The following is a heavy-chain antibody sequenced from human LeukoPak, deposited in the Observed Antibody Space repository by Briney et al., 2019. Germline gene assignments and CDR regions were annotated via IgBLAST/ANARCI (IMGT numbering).Heavy chain of an antibody. CDR1: GFTFSSYA. CDR3: AREGGYCSSTSCYEEDY. CDR2: ISYDGSNK. Sequence: GGSLRLSCAASGFTFSSYAMHWVRQAPGKGLEWVAVISYDGSNKYYADSVKGRFTISRDNSKNTLYLQMNSLRAEDTAVYYCAREGGYCSSTSCYEEDYWGQGTLVTVSS. J-gene: IGHJ4*02. D-gene: IGHD2-2*01. V-gene: IGHV3-30-3*01.